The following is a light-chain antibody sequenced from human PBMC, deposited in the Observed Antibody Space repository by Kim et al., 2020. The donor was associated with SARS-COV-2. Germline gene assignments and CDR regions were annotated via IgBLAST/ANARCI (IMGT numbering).Light chain of an antibody. CDR2: DVT. V-gene: IGLV2-14*03. CDR1: SSDVGGYDY. J-gene: IGLJ3*02. CDR3: SSYTSGSNLV. Sequence: QSITISSAGTSSDVGGYDYVSCDQQHPGNVPNLMIYDVTSRPSGVSSRFSGSKCGNAASLTISGHQAEDEADYYCSSYTSGSNLVFGGGTQLTVL.